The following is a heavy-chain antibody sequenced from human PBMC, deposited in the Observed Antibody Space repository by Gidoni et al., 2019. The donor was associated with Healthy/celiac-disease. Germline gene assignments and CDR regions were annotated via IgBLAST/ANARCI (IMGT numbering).Heavy chain of an antibody. D-gene: IGHD3-10*01. CDR1: GFTFSSYG. CDR2: ISHDGSNK. V-gene: IGHV3-30*18. J-gene: IGHJ4*02. CDR3: AKPNSGYYYAHGTYFDY. Sequence: QVQLVESGGGVVQPGRSLRLSCAASGFTFSSYGMHWVRQAPGKGLEWVAVISHDGSNKYYADSVKGRFTISRDNSKNTPYLQMNSLRAEDTAVYYCAKPNSGYYYAHGTYFDYWGQGTLVTVSS.